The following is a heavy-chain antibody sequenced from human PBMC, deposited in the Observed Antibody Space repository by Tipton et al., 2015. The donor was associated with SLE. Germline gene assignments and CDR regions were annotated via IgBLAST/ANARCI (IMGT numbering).Heavy chain of an antibody. CDR3: AGDTHCSGYPHAFDI. V-gene: IGHV4-38-2*02. CDR2: IYHSGST. J-gene: IGHJ3*02. D-gene: IGHD2-15*01. Sequence: TLSLTCAVPGYYISRGYYLGWIRLPPGKGLAWIGRIYHSGSTYHNPSLKRRVTISVDTSKNQFSLKLSSVTAADTAVYYCAGDTHCSGYPHAFDIWGQGTIVT. CDR1: GYYISRGYY.